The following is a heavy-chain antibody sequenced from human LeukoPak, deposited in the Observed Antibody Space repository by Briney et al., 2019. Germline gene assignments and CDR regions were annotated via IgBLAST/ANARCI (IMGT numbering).Heavy chain of an antibody. D-gene: IGHD3-22*01. V-gene: IGHV4-34*01. CDR2: INHSGST. CDR1: GGSFSGYY. J-gene: IGHJ3*02. Sequence: PSETLSLTCAVYGGSFSGYYWSWIRQPPGKGLEWIGEINHSGSTNYNPSLKSRVTISVDTSKNQFSLKLGSVTAADTAVYYCARVRMIVVVKREAFDIWGQGTMVTVSS. CDR3: ARVRMIVVVKREAFDI.